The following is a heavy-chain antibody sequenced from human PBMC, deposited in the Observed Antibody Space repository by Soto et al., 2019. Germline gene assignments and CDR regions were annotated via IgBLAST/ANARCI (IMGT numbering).Heavy chain of an antibody. D-gene: IGHD3-22*01. CDR3: ARDRYLTYYYDSSGYYHFDY. CDR2: INPSGGST. V-gene: IGHV1-46*01. J-gene: IGHJ4*02. CDR1: GYTFTSYY. Sequence: ASVKVSCKASGYTFTSYYMHWVREAPGQGLEWMGIINPSGGSTSYAQKFQGRVTMTRDTSTSTVYMELSSLRSEDTAVYYCARDRYLTYYYDSSGYYHFDYWGQGTLVTVSS.